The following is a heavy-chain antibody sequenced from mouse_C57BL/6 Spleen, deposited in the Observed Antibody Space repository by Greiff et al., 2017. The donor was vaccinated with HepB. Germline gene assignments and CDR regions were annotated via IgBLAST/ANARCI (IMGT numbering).Heavy chain of an antibody. CDR3: AYGLYYFDY. D-gene: IGHD1-1*02. CDR1: GYSITSGYY. Sequence: EVKLLESGPGLVKPSQSLSLTCSVTGYSITSGYYWNWIRQFPGNKLEWMGYISYDGSNNYNPSLKNRISITRDTSKNQFFLKLNSVTTEDTATYYCAYGLYYFDYWGQGTTLTVSS. CDR2: ISYDGSN. V-gene: IGHV3-6*01. J-gene: IGHJ2*01.